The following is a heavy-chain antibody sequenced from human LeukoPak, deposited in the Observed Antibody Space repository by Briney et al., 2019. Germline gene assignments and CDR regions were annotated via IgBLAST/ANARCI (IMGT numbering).Heavy chain of an antibody. D-gene: IGHD2-8*02. CDR3: ATYRQVLLPFES. CDR2: ISPSGDAT. V-gene: IGHV3-23*01. Sequence: GGSLRLSCAASGFIFSSHGMNWVRQAPGKGLEWVSGISPSGDATFYADSVRGRFTISRDNSKSTLSLQMNSLRAEDTAIYYCATYRQVLLPFESWGQGTLVTVSS. J-gene: IGHJ4*02. CDR1: GFIFSSHG.